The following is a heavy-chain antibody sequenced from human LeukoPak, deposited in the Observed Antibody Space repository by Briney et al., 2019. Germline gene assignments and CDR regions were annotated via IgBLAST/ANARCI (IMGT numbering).Heavy chain of an antibody. Sequence: GGSLRLSCTASGFSFGSYWMHWVRQAPGKGLVWVSRINGDGSSTSYADSEKGRFTISRHNAKNTLYLQMNTLRAEDTAVYYCAKIAAAGTDYWGQGTLVTVSS. J-gene: IGHJ4*02. V-gene: IGHV3-74*01. CDR2: INGDGSST. CDR1: GFSFGSYW. D-gene: IGHD6-13*01. CDR3: AKIAAAGTDY.